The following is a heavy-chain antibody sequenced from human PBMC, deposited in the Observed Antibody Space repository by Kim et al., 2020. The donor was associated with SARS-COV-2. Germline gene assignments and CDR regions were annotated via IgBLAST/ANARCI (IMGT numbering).Heavy chain of an antibody. Sequence: AASAKGRITISRDNSKNTLYLQMNSLRAEETAVYYCARVPRWGRGPYGMDVWGQGTTVTVSS. CDR3: ARVPRWGRGPYGMDV. D-gene: IGHD3-16*01. J-gene: IGHJ6*02. V-gene: IGHV3-30*07.